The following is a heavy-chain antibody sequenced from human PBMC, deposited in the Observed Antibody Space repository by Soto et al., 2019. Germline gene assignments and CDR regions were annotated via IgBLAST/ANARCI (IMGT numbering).Heavy chain of an antibody. CDR2: IYYSGST. D-gene: IGHD3-10*01. J-gene: IGHJ4*02. CDR3: ARVRGYGSWSYYIYY. Sequence: QVQLQESGPGLVKPSETLSLTCTVSGGSVNSGSYYWSWIRQSPGKGLEWIGYIYYSGSTKYNPSLQSRVDISVDTSLNQFSLKLTSVTAADTAVYYCARVRGYGSWSYYIYYWGQGTLVTGSS. V-gene: IGHV4-61*01. CDR1: GGSVNSGSYY.